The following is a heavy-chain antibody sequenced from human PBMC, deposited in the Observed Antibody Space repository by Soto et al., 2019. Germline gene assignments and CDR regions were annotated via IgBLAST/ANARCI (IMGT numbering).Heavy chain of an antibody. V-gene: IGHV3-48*03. CDR1: GFTFDNYE. CDR3: AKEATNINNFDY. CDR2: ISSVGSTM. Sequence: PGGSLRLSCAASGFTFDNYEMNWVRQAPGKGLEWVSYISSVGSTMDYADSVKGRFTISRDNAKNSLFLQMNSLRAEDTAVYYCAKEATNINNFDYWGQGTLVTVS. D-gene: IGHD1-26*01. J-gene: IGHJ4*01.